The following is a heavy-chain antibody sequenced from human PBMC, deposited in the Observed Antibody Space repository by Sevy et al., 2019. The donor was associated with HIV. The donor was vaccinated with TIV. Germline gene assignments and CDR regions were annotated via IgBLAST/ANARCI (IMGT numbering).Heavy chain of an antibody. CDR2: ISTRSSAI. D-gene: IGHD6-13*01. CDR3: ARESASGTPGGVYYYYYNMDV. J-gene: IGHJ6*02. CDR1: GFTFSSFS. Sequence: GGSLRLSCAASGFTFSSFSMNWVRQAPGKGPEWISYISTRSSAIYYADSMKGRFTISIDNSKNSLYLQMNSLRAEDTAVYYCARESASGTPGGVYYYYYNMDVWGQGTTVTVSS. V-gene: IGHV3-48*01.